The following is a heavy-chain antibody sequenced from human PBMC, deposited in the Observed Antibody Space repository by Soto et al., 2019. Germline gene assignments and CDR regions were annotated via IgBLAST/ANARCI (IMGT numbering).Heavy chain of an antibody. Sequence: QVQLVESGGDVVQPGGSLRLSCAGSRFTFSSYAMHWVRQAPGKGLAWVSVISPDGSDTFYAESVKGRFTISRDNSKNTMYVQMNSLRPEDTAIYYCARDGGSPGNYYSASDLWGQGTMVTVSS. CDR3: ARDGGSPGNYYSASDL. CDR1: RFTFSSYA. D-gene: IGHD1-26*01. CDR2: ISPDGSDT. V-gene: IGHV3-30*04. J-gene: IGHJ3*01.